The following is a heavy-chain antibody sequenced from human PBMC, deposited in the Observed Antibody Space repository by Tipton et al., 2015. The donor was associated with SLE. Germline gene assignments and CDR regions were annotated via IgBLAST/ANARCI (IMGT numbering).Heavy chain of an antibody. J-gene: IGHJ4*02. CDR1: GFTFSSYW. CDR3: ARNYDLWSGPLGPYGH. Sequence: SLRLSCAASGFTFSSYWMSWVRQAPGKGLEWVANIKQDGSEKYYVDSVKGRFTISRDNAKKSLYLQMNSLTAEDTAVYYCARNYDLWSGPLGPYGHWGQGTLVPVSS. CDR2: IKQDGSEK. V-gene: IGHV3-7*03. D-gene: IGHD3-3*01.